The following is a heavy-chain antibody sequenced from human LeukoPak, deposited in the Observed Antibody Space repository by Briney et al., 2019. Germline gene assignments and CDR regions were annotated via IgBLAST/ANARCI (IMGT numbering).Heavy chain of an antibody. J-gene: IGHJ4*02. V-gene: IGHV3-23*01. CDR1: GFTFSSYA. D-gene: IGHD6-13*01. CDR2: ISGSGGRT. Sequence: GGSLRLSCAASGFTFSSYAMSWVRQAPGKGLEWVSSISGSGGRTYYADSVKGRFTISRDNSKNTLYLQMNSLRAEDTAVYYCAKDGGTGDSSSWFYWGQGTLVTVSS. CDR3: AKDGGTGDSSSWFY.